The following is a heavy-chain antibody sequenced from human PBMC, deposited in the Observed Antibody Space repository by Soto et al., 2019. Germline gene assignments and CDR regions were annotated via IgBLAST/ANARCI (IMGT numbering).Heavy chain of an antibody. J-gene: IGHJ6*02. Sequence: PGESLKISCQGSEYTFANYWIAWVRQMPGKGLEWLGTIYPFDSDTRYNPSFQGQVTISADKSINTAYLHWRSLKASDTAMFYCARLSTSPPKDLSYSYFSLDVWGLGTTVTVSS. CDR3: ARLSTSPPKDLSYSYFSLDV. V-gene: IGHV5-51*01. CDR2: IYPFDSDT. CDR1: EYTFANYW. D-gene: IGHD2-15*01.